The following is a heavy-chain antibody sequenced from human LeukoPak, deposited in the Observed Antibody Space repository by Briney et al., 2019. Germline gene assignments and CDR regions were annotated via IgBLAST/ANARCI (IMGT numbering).Heavy chain of an antibody. J-gene: IGHJ4*02. CDR2: INHSGST. Sequence: PSETLSLTCAVYGGSFSGYYWSWIRQPPGKGLEWIGEINHSGSTNYNPSLKSRVTISVDTSKNQFSLKLSSVTAADTAVYYCARYTVAYYHFDYWGQGTLVTVSS. D-gene: IGHD4-17*01. CDR3: ARYTVAYYHFDY. CDR1: GGSFSGYY. V-gene: IGHV4-34*01.